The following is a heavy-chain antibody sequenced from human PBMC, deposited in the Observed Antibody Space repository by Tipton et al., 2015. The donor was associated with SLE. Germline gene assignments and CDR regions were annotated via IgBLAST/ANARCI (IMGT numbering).Heavy chain of an antibody. CDR1: GGSFSGYY. CDR3: ARESRGAAVGMDV. CDR2: INHIGST. J-gene: IGHJ6*02. V-gene: IGHV4-34*01. Sequence: TLSLTCAVYGGSFSGYYWSWVRQPPGKGLEWIGEINHIGSTNYNPSLKSRVTVSVDTSKNQFSLTLSSVTAADTAVYYCARESRGAAVGMDVWGQGTTVTVSS. D-gene: IGHD6-13*01.